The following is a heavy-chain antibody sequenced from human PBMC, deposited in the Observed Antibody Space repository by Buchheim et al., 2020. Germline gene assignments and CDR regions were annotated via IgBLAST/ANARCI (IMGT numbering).Heavy chain of an antibody. CDR2: TRQDGSEN. V-gene: IGHV3-7*01. Sequence: EVRLVESGGDLVQPGGSLRLSCAASGFTFSDYWMRWVRQAPGKGLEWVANTRQDGSENYYVDSVKGRFTISRDNAKKLLYLQMNSLRAEDTAVYYCARGGTWGSYYFGMDVWGQGTT. D-gene: IGHD2-15*01. CDR1: GFTFSDYW. CDR3: ARGGTWGSYYFGMDV. J-gene: IGHJ6*02.